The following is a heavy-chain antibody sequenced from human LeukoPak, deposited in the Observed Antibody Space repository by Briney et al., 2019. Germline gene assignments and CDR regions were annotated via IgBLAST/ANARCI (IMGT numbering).Heavy chain of an antibody. D-gene: IGHD5-24*01. CDR2: ISGSGGST. CDR3: ARTMPVTGYNYDY. J-gene: IGHJ4*02. V-gene: IGHV3-23*01. CDR1: GFTFSSYA. Sequence: PGGSLRLSCAASGFTFSSYAMSWVRQAPGKGLEWVSAISGSGGSTYYADSVKGRFTISRDNAKNTLYLQMNSLRAEDTAVYYCARTMPVTGYNYDYWGQGTLVTVSS.